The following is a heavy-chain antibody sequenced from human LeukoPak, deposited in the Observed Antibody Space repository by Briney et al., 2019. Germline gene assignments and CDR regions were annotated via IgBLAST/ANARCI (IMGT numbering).Heavy chain of an antibody. CDR3: ARDREGVFGESDWFDP. Sequence: SETLSLTCTVSGGSISSNNYNWDWIRQPPGKGLEWIGSISYSGSTYYNPSLRSRVTMSVDTSKNQFSLKLSSVTAADTAVYYCARDREGVFGESDWFDPWGQGTLVTVSS. V-gene: IGHV4-39*02. CDR2: ISYSGST. CDR1: GGSISSNNYN. D-gene: IGHD3-10*02. J-gene: IGHJ5*02.